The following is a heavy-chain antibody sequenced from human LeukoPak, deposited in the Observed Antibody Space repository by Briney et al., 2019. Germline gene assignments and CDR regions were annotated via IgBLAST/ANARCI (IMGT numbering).Heavy chain of an antibody. Sequence: GGSLRLSCAASGFTFNSYSMNWVRQAPGKGLEWVSSISSSSSYIYYADSVKGRFTISRDNAKNSLYLQMNSLRAEDTAVYYCARFRSGGDYYMDVWGKGTTVTVSS. J-gene: IGHJ6*03. D-gene: IGHD2-21*01. CDR1: GFTFNSYS. V-gene: IGHV3-21*01. CDR2: ISSSSSYI. CDR3: ARFRSGGDYYMDV.